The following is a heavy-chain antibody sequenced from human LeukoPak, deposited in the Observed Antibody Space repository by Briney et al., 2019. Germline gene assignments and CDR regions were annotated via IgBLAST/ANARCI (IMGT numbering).Heavy chain of an antibody. Sequence: GGSLRLSCAASGFTFSSYAMSWVRQAPGKGLEWVSTTINNGGSTRYADSVKGRFTISRDNSKNTLYLQMNSLRAEDTAVYYCASYSSSVKGFDYWGQGTLVTVSS. CDR3: ASYSSSVKGFDY. CDR1: GFTFSSYA. J-gene: IGHJ4*02. CDR2: TINNGGST. V-gene: IGHV3-23*01. D-gene: IGHD6-6*01.